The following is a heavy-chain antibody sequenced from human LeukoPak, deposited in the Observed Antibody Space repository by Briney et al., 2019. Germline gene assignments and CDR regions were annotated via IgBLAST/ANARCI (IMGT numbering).Heavy chain of an antibody. CDR3: ATYSKLYESGRLVFGH. J-gene: IGHJ5*02. CDR2: FDPEDGET. D-gene: IGHD3-9*01. CDR1: GYTLTELS. Sequence: ASVKVSCKVSGYTLTELSMHWVRQAPGKGLEWMGGFDPEDGETIYAQKFQGRVTMTEDTSTDTAYMGLSSLRSEDTAVYYCATYSKLYESGRLVFGHWGQGTLVAVSS. V-gene: IGHV1-24*01.